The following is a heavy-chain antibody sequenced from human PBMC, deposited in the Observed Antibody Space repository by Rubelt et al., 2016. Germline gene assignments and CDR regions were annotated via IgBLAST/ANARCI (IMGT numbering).Heavy chain of an antibody. Sequence: QLQLQESGPGLVKPSETLSLTCTVSGGSISSSSHYWGWIRQPPGKGLEWIGSIYYSGSTYYNPSLKSRVTISVDTSKNQFSLKLSSVTAAETAVYYCARDPRSGWYWYYFDYWGQGTLLTVSS. CDR1: GGSISSSSHY. V-gene: IGHV4-39*02. CDR3: ARDPRSGWYWYYFDY. D-gene: IGHD6-19*01. J-gene: IGHJ4*02. CDR2: IYYSGST.